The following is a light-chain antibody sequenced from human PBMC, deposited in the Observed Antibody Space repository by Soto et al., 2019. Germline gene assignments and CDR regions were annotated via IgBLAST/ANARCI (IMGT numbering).Light chain of an antibody. CDR2: DVR. CDR3: SSYTSSSSVV. V-gene: IGLV2-14*03. Sequence: QSALTQPASVSGSPGQSITIPCTGTSSDVGAYNYVSWYQQHPGKAPKLMICDVRNRPSGVSNRFSGSKSGNTASLTISGLQAEDEADYYCSSYTSSSSVVFGGGTQLTVL. J-gene: IGLJ2*01. CDR1: SSDVGAYNY.